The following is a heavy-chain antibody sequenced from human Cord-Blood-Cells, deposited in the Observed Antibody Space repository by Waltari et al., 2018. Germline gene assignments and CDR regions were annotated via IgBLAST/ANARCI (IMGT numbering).Heavy chain of an antibody. V-gene: IGHV3-23*01. D-gene: IGHD3-10*01. CDR2: ISGSGGST. CDR3: AKWGVYGSGSYYYYYGMDV. Sequence: EVQLLESGGGLVQPGGSLRLSCAASGFTFSSYAMSWVRQAPGKGLEWVSAISGSGGSTYYADSVKGRFTISRDNSKNTLYLQMNSLRAEDTAVYYCAKWGVYGSGSYYYYYGMDVWGQGTTVTVSS. J-gene: IGHJ6*02. CDR1: GFTFSSYA.